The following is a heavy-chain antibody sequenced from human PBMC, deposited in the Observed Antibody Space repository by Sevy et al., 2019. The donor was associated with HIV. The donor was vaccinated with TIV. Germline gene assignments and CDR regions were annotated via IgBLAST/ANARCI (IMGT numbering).Heavy chain of an antibody. CDR2: IIGSGVRT. D-gene: IGHD4-17*01. J-gene: IGHJ4*02. Sequence: GESLKISCTASGFSFSSYAMSWVRPAPGKGLEGVSTIIGSGVRTYSADSVNGRFTISRDNSKNTLYLQMTSLRAEDTAVYYCAKDFHDYGYVYFDYWGRGTLVTVSS. CDR1: GFSFSSYA. V-gene: IGHV3-23*01. CDR3: AKDFHDYGYVYFDY.